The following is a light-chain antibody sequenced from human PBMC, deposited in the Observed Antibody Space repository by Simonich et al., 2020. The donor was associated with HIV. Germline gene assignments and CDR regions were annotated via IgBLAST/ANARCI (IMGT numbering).Light chain of an antibody. V-gene: IGKV1-33*01. CDR3: QQYDELPYT. CDR1: QDIKNY. CDR2: DAS. J-gene: IGKJ2*01. Sequence: DIQMTQSPSSLSASVGDRVTITCHASQDIKNYLNWYQQKPGKAPKLLIYDASNLETGVPSRFSGSGSGSDSTFTISSLQPADIATYYCQQYDELPYTFGQGTKLEIK.